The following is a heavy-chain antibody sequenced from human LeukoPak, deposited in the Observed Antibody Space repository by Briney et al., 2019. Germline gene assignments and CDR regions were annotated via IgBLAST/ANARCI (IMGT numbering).Heavy chain of an antibody. CDR2: TYPGDSDT. V-gene: IGHV5-51*01. CDR1: GYSFTSYW. CDR3: ARCDGTMVRGVRFDL. D-gene: IGHD3-10*01. J-gene: IGHJ5*02. Sequence: GEPLKISSKGSGYSFTSYWIGCVRQLPGKGLEWMGITYPGDSDTRYSPSFQGQVTISADKFISTAYLQWSSLKASDTAMYSCARCDGTMVRGVRFDLWGQGPLVIVSA.